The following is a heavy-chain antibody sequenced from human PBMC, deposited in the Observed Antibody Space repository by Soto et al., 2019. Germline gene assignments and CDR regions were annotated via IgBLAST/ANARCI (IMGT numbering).Heavy chain of an antibody. CDR3: AISQDRGGRTTFIY. CDR2: INWKSDI. J-gene: IGHJ4*02. D-gene: IGHD3-16*01. Sequence: GGSLRLSCAVSGFTFDDNAMHWVRQAPEKGLEWVSGINWKSDIGYADSVKGRFTISRDNAENSLYLQMNSLRAEDTALHYCAISQDRGGRTTFIYWGQGTQVTVSS. V-gene: IGHV3-9*01. CDR1: GFTFDDNA.